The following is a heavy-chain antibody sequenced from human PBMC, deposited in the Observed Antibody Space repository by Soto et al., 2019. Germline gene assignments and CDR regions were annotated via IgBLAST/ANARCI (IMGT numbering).Heavy chain of an antibody. Sequence: QVQLVESGGGVVQPGRSLRLSCAASGFTFSSYAMHWVRKAPGKGLEWVAVISYDGSNKYYADSVKGRFTISRDNSKNTLYLQMNSLRAEDTAVYYCARADHSFSLDYWGQGTLVTVSS. J-gene: IGHJ4*02. D-gene: IGHD4-4*01. CDR2: ISYDGSNK. CDR1: GFTFSSYA. V-gene: IGHV3-30-3*01. CDR3: ARADHSFSLDY.